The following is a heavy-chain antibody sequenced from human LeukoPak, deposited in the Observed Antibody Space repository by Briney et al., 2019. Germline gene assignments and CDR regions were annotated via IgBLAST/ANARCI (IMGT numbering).Heavy chain of an antibody. J-gene: IGHJ5*02. CDR3: ARDHSPGWFDP. CDR1: GFTFSSYW. Sequence: GGSLRLSCAASGFTFSSYWMHWVRQAPGKGLVWVSRINSDGSSTSYADSVKGRFTISRDNAKNTLYLQMNSLRAEDTALYFCARDHSPGWFDPWGQGALVTVSS. V-gene: IGHV3-74*01. CDR2: INSDGSST.